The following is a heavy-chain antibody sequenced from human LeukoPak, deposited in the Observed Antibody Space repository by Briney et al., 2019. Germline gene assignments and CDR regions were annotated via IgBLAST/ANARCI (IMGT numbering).Heavy chain of an antibody. V-gene: IGHV3-33*06. CDR1: GLTFRNYG. CDR3: AKGGHYSFFDY. CDR2: IWYDGSNQ. D-gene: IGHD4-11*01. J-gene: IGHJ4*02. Sequence: PGGSLRLSCAASGLTFRNYGMHWVRQAPGKGLEWVAVIWYDGSNQYYVDSVKGRFTISRDNSKNTHYLQMSSLRAEDTGIYYCAKGGHYSFFDYWGQGTLVTVSS.